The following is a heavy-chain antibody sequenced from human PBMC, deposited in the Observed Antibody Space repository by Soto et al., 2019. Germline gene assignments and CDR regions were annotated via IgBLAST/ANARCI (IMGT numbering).Heavy chain of an antibody. V-gene: IGHV6-1*01. D-gene: IGHD5-12*01. Sequence: SQTLSLTCAISGDSVSSNSAAWNWTRQSPSRGLEWLGRTYYRSKWYNDYAVSVKSRITINPDTSKYQFSLQLNSVTPEDTAVYYCAEGRGPSDAFDIWGQGTMVTVSS. CDR1: GDSVSSNSAA. CDR3: AEGRGPSDAFDI. J-gene: IGHJ3*02. CDR2: TYYRSKWYN.